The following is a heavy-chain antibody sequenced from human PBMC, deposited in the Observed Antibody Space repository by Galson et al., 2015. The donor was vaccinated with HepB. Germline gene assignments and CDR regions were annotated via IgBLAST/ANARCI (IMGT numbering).Heavy chain of an antibody. CDR3: ARDDAGCSSTSCYHNFDY. Sequence: TLSLTCTVSGGSISSGSYYWSWIRQPAGKGLEWIGRIYTSGSTNYNPSLKSRVTMSVDTSKNQFSLKLSSVTAADTAVYYCARDDAGCSSTSCYHNFDYWGQGTLVTVSS. CDR2: IYTSGST. V-gene: IGHV4-61*02. D-gene: IGHD2-2*01. J-gene: IGHJ4*02. CDR1: GGSISSGSYY.